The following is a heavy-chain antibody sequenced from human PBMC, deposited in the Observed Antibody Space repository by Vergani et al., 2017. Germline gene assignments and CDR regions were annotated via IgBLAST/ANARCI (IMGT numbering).Heavy chain of an antibody. V-gene: IGHV4-30-2*01. J-gene: IGHJ4*02. Sequence: VQLQESGSGLVKPSQTLSLTCAVSGGSISRGGYSWSWFRQPPGKGLEWIGYFYHSGSTYYNPSLKSRVTISVDRSKNQFSLKLSSVTAADTAVYYCARVNWNYEFDYWGQGTRVTVSS. CDR1: GGSISRGGYS. CDR2: FYHSGST. D-gene: IGHD1-7*01. CDR3: ARVNWNYEFDY.